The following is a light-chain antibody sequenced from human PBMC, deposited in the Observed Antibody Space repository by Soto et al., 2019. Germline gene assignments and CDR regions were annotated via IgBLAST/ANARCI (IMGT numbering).Light chain of an antibody. CDR3: QQANSFPRT. CDR1: QCISSW. J-gene: IGKJ1*01. CDR2: AAS. Sequence: HMPQPPASVSASVGARLRVTCRASQCISSWLAWYQQKPGKAPKLLIYAASSLQSWVPSRFSGSGSGTDFTLTISSLQPEDFATYYCQQANSFPRTFGQGTKVDLK. V-gene: IGKV1-12*01.